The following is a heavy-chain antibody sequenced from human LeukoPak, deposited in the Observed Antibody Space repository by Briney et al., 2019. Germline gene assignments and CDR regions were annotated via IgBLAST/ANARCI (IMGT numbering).Heavy chain of an antibody. V-gene: IGHV3-30*02. CDR3: ASNSSDRTGFDY. J-gene: IGHJ4*02. CDR1: GFTFSGYG. CDR2: IRYDGSNE. Sequence: GGSLRFSCAASGFTFSGYGIHWVRQAPGKGLEWVAFIRYDGSNEYFADSVKGRFTISRDNSKNTLYLQMSSLRAEDTAVYYCASNSSDRTGFDYWGQGTLVTVSS. D-gene: IGHD3-22*01.